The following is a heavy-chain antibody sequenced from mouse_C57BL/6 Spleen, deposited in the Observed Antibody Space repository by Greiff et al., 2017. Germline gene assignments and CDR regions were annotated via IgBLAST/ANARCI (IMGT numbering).Heavy chain of an antibody. Sequence: QVQLQQPGAELVRPGSSVKLSCKASGYTFTSYWMHWVKQRPIQGLEWIGNIDPSDSETHYNQKFKDKATLTVDKSSSTAYMQLSSLTSEDSAVYYCARPAGYSSGYGYYAMDYWGQGTSVTVSS. V-gene: IGHV1-52*01. CDR1: GYTFTSYW. D-gene: IGHD3-2*02. CDR3: ARPAGYSSGYGYYAMDY. CDR2: IDPSDSET. J-gene: IGHJ4*01.